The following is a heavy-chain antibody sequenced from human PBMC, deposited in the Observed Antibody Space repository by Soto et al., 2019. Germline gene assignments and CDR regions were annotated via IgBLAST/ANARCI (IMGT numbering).Heavy chain of an antibody. CDR2: VSDDGSGK. Sequence: QVQLAESGGGVVQPGRSLRLSCAACGFTFRSSGMHWARQAPGKGLEWVAVVSDDGSGKYYADSAKGRFTISSDNSKNTLYQQITGLKPDDTSIYYCAKDLEDAAVPYGTAVWRQGTTVTVSS. D-gene: IGHD2-15*01. CDR3: AKDLEDAAVPYGTAV. J-gene: IGHJ6*02. CDR1: GFTFRSSG. V-gene: IGHV3-30*18.